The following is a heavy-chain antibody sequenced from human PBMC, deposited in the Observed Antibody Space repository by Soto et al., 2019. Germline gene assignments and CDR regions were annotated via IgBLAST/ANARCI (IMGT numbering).Heavy chain of an antibody. Sequence: QVQLVESGGGVVQPGRSLRLSCAPSGFTFSSYGMHWVRQAQGKGLEWVAVIWYDGSNKYYADSVKGRFTISRDNSKNTLYLQMNSLRAEDTAVYYCAREEQLSFDYWGQGTLVTVSS. V-gene: IGHV3-33*01. CDR1: GFTFSSYG. CDR2: IWYDGSNK. J-gene: IGHJ4*02. CDR3: AREEQLSFDY. D-gene: IGHD6-6*01.